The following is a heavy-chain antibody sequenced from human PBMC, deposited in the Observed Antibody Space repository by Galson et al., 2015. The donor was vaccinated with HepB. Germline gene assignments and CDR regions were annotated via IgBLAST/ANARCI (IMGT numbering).Heavy chain of an antibody. CDR2: IKSKIVGETI. CDR3: NWILIYYGADV. V-gene: IGHV3-15*01. D-gene: IGHD3-9*01. Sequence: SLRLSCATSGFNFDTAWMNWVRQAPGKGLEWVGRIKSKIVGETIDYAAPVKGRFTISRDDSKNTVYLQMNSLNTEDTAVYFCNWILIYYGADVWGQGTTVTVS. CDR1: GFNFDTAW. J-gene: IGHJ6*02.